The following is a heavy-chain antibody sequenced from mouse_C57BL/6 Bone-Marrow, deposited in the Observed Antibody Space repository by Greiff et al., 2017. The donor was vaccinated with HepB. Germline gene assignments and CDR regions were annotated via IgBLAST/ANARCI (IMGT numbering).Heavy chain of an antibody. CDR2: ISDGGSYT. Sequence: EVMLVVSGGGLVKPGGSLKLSCAASGFTFSIYAMSWVRQTPEKRLEWVATISDGGSYTYYPDNVKGRFTISRDNAKNNLYLQMSHLKSEDTAMYYCARDGYSYYFDYWGQGTTLTVSS. D-gene: IGHD2-3*01. J-gene: IGHJ2*01. V-gene: IGHV5-4*01. CDR1: GFTFSIYA. CDR3: ARDGYSYYFDY.